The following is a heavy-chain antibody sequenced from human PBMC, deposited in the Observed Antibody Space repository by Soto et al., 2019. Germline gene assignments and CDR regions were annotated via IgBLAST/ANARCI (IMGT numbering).Heavy chain of an antibody. CDR1: GGSISSAGYS. CDR3: ARAKRGYEYYFEH. V-gene: IGHV4-30-2*01. CDR2: IYHSGST. J-gene: IGHJ4*01. Sequence: SETLSLTCAVSGGSISSAGYSWSWIRQPPGKGLEWIGYIYHSGSTYYNPSPKSRVTISVDRSKNQFSLKLSSVTAADTAVYYCARAKRGYEYYFEHWGHATLVTVSS. D-gene: IGHD5-12*01.